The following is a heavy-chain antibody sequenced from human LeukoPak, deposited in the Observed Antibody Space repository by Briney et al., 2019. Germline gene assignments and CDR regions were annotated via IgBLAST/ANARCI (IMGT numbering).Heavy chain of an antibody. D-gene: IGHD4-17*01. CDR3: ATADYDDRNLWFDP. CDR1: GYTLTELS. V-gene: IGHV1-24*01. CDR2: FDPEDGET. J-gene: IGHJ5*02. Sequence: ASVKVSCKVSGYTLTELSMHWVRQAPGKGLEWMGGFDPEDGETIYAQKFQGRVTMTEDTSTDTAYMELSSLRSEDTAVYYCATADYDDRNLWFDPWGQGTLVTVSS.